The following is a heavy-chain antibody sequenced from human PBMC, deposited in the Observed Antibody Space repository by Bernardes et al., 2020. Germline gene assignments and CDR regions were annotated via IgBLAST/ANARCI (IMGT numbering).Heavy chain of an antibody. D-gene: IGHD1-26*01. J-gene: IGHJ5*02. CDR2: IIPIFGTA. Sequence: SVKVSFKASGGTFSSYAISWVRQAPGQGLEWMGGIIPIFGTANYAQKFQGRVTITADESTSTAYMELSSLRSEDTAVYYCARERGRSKWARPIWFDPWGQGTLVTVSS. V-gene: IGHV1-69*13. CDR3: ARERGRSKWARPIWFDP. CDR1: GGTFSSYA.